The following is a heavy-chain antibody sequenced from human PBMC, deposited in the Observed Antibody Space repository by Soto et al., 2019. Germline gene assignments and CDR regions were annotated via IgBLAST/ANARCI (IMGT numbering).Heavy chain of an antibody. J-gene: IGHJ4*02. V-gene: IGHV3-30*18. CDR2: ISYDGSNK. CDR1: GFTFSSYG. Sequence: GGSLRLSCAASGFTFSSYGMHWVRQAPGKGLEWVAVISYDGSNKYYADSVKGRFTISRDNSKNTLYLQMNSLRAEDTAVYYCAKGWGYYYDSSGVDYWGQGTLVTVSS. CDR3: AKGWGYYYDSSGVDY. D-gene: IGHD3-22*01.